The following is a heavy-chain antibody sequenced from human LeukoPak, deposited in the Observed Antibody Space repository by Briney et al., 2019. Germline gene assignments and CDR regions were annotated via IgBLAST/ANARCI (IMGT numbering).Heavy chain of an antibody. J-gene: IGHJ6*03. CDR2: IYYSGST. D-gene: IGHD2-15*01. V-gene: IGHV4-59*12. CDR1: GGSISSYY. CDR3: ARMGSTFYFYMDV. Sequence: SETLSLTCTVSGGSISSYYWSWIRQPPGKGLEWIGYIYYSGSTNYNPSLKSRLTMSVDTSKNQFSLNLSSVTAADTAVYYCARMGSTFYFYMDVWGKGTTVTISS.